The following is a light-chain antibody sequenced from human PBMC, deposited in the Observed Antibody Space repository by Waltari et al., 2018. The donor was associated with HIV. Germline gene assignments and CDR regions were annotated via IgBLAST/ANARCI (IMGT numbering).Light chain of an antibody. J-gene: IGLJ3*02. V-gene: IGLV3-25*03. CDR3: QSTDHDGTWV. CDR2: KDI. Sequence: SYELTQTPSVSVSPGQTARISCSRGALPKKYSYWYGQKPGQAPVLIIYKDIERPSGIPERISGSRSGTGVTLNISDVQAEDEGDYYCQSTDHDGTWVFGGGTKLTVL. CDR1: ALPKKY.